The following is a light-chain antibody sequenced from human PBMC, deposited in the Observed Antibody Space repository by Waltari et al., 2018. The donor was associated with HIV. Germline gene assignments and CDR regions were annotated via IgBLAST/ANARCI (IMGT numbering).Light chain of an antibody. Sequence: QSALTQPPSASGSPGQSVTISCPGTSNAVGGYNYVSWYQHHPGKAPKLIIYEVNERPSGVPDRFSGSKSDNTASLTISGLQAEDEADYYCSSYAGSASPAFGGGTKVTVL. V-gene: IGLV2-8*01. CDR2: EVN. J-gene: IGLJ3*02. CDR3: SSYAGSASPA. CDR1: SNAVGGYNY.